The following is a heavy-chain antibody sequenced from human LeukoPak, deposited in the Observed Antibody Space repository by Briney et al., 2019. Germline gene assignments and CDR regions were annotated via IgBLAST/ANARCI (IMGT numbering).Heavy chain of an antibody. Sequence: SETLSLTCTVSGGSISSSSYYWGWIRQPPGKGLEWIGSIYYSGSTYYNPSLKSRVTISVDTSKNQFSLKLSSVTAADTAVYYCAYSGGGFGMDVWGQGTTVTVSS. J-gene: IGHJ6*02. CDR3: AYSGGGFGMDV. D-gene: IGHD2-15*01. CDR1: GGSISSSSYY. CDR2: IYYSGST. V-gene: IGHV4-39*07.